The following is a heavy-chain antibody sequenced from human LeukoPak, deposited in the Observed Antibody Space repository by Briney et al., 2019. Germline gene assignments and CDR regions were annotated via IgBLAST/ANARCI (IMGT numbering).Heavy chain of an antibody. CDR2: IYHSGST. D-gene: IGHD3-10*01. V-gene: IGHV4-4*02. Sequence: SGTLSLTCAVSGGSISSSNWWSWVRQPPGKGLEWIGEIYHSGSTNYNPSLESRVTISVDKSKNQFSLKLSSVTAADTAVYYCARRGFQLLWFGELSVDAFDIWGQGTMVTVSS. CDR3: ARRGFQLLWFGELSVDAFDI. J-gene: IGHJ3*02. CDR1: GGSISSSNW.